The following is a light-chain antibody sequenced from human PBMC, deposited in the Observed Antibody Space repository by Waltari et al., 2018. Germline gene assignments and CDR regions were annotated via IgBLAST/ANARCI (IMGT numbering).Light chain of an antibody. CDR3: FSRDSSGNLGV. CDR2: GKT. CDR1: SLSSSY. Sequence: SSELTPDPAVSVALGQTVRITCQGASLSSSYASRYQQKPGQAPVLVIYGKTNRPSGIPDRFSGYTSRNTASLTITGAQAEDEADYYCFSRDSSGNLGVFGGGTKLTVL. J-gene: IGLJ3*02. V-gene: IGLV3-19*01.